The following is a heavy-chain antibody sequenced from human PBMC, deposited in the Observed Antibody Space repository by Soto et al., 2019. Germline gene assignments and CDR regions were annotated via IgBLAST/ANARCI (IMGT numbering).Heavy chain of an antibody. CDR2: IKQEGSEK. Sequence: VQLVESGGGLVQPGGSLGLSCAASGFTFSSYWMTWVRQAPGKGLEWVASIKQEGSEKHYVDSVKGRFTISRDNAKNSLYLQMNGLRAEDTAVDYCARLRSSGEFLGWGQGTLVTVSS. V-gene: IGHV3-7*01. D-gene: IGHD3-10*01. J-gene: IGHJ4*02. CDR3: ARLRSSGEFLG. CDR1: GFTFSSYW.